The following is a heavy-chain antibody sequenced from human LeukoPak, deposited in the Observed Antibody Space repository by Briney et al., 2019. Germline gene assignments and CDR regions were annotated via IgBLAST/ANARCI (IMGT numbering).Heavy chain of an antibody. D-gene: IGHD2-15*01. CDR1: GGSFSGYY. CDR2: INHSGST. J-gene: IGHJ6*03. V-gene: IGHV4-34*01. Sequence: PSEALSLTCAVYGGSFSGYYWSWIRQPPGKGLEWIGEINHSGSTNYNPSLKSRVAISVDTSKNQFSLKLSSVTAADTAVYYCAREVVVKTVSHYYYYYYYMDVWGKGTTVTVSS. CDR3: AREVVVKTVSHYYYYYYYMDV.